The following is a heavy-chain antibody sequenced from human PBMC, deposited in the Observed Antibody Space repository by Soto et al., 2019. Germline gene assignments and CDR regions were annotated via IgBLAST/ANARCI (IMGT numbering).Heavy chain of an antibody. V-gene: IGHV1-58*02. D-gene: IGHD1-26*01. CDR1: GFTFTSSA. CDR3: ARAVGRDGSSWYRGAYDF. J-gene: IGHJ4*02. Sequence: SVKVSCKASGFTFTSSAMQWVRQARGQRLEWIGWIVVGSGSTSYAQKFQGSVTMTRDTSITTAYMELDSLTSDDTAVYFCARAVGRDGSSWYRGAYDFWGQGTQVTVSS. CDR2: IVVGSGST.